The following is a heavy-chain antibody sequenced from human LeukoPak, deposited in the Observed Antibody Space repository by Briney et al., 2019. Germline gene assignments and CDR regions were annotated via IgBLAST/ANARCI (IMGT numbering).Heavy chain of an antibody. V-gene: IGHV4-34*01. CDR1: GGSFSGYY. D-gene: IGHD3-22*01. J-gene: IGHJ4*02. CDR3: ATRPGGVVR. Sequence: PSETLSLTCAVYGGSFSGYYWSWIRQPPGKGLEWIGEINHSGSTNYNPSLKSPVTISVDTFKNQFSLKLSSVTAADTAVYYCATRPGGVVRWGQGTLVTVSS. CDR2: INHSGST.